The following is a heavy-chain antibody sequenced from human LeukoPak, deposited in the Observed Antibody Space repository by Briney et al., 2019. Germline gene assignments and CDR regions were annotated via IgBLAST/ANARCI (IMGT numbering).Heavy chain of an antibody. Sequence: SQTLSLTCAISGDRVSNNRATWNWIRQPPSRGLEWLGRAYYRSKWYNDYAVSVKSRITINPDTSRNQFSLQLNSVTPEDTAVYYCSRGRGDIDFDYWGQGTLVIVSS. CDR1: GDRVSNNRAT. V-gene: IGHV6-1*01. CDR3: SRGRGDIDFDY. CDR2: AYYRSKWYN. J-gene: IGHJ4*02.